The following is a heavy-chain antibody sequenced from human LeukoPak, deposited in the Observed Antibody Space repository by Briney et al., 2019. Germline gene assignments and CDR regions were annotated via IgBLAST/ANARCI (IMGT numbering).Heavy chain of an antibody. J-gene: IGHJ6*02. Sequence: SQTLSLTCAISGDSVSSNSAAWNRIRQSPSRGLEWLGRTYYRSKWYNDYAVSVKSRITINPDTSKNQFSLQLNSVTPEDTAVYYCARDLVVAATVYYYYGMDVWGQGTTVTVSS. CDR3: ARDLVVAATVYYYYGMDV. V-gene: IGHV6-1*01. D-gene: IGHD2-15*01. CDR1: GDSVSSNSAA. CDR2: TYYRSKWYN.